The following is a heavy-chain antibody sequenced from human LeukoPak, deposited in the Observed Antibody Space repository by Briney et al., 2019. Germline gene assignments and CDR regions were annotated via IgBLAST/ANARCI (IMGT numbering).Heavy chain of an antibody. Sequence: GGSLRLSCAASGFTFSSYEMNWVRQAPGKGLEWVSYITSSGSIIYYADSVKGRFTTSRDNAKNSLFLQMNSLRAEDTAVYYRARSGLPGIAVAADFDYWGQGTLVTVSS. J-gene: IGHJ4*02. CDR2: ITSSGSII. CDR1: GFTFSSYE. CDR3: ARSGLPGIAVAADFDY. D-gene: IGHD6-19*01. V-gene: IGHV3-48*03.